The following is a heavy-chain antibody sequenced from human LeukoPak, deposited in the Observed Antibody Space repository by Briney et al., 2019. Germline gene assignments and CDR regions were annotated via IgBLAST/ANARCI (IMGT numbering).Heavy chain of an antibody. Sequence: GGSLRLSCAASGFTFSKYWMLWVRQAPGKGLESVSRTNTDGTVTTYADSVKGRFTVSRDNADNTMFLQMNSVRDEDTAVYYCATKQWLAPPPDSWGQGTPVTVSS. V-gene: IGHV3-74*01. CDR2: TNTDGTVT. J-gene: IGHJ4*02. CDR3: ATKQWLAPPPDS. D-gene: IGHD6-19*01. CDR1: GFTFSKYW.